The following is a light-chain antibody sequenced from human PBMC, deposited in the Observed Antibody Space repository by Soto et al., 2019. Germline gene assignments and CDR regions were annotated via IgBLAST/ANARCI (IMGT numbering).Light chain of an antibody. CDR3: RSYAGGNNWV. Sequence: QSALTQPPSASGSPGQSLTISCTGTSSDVGAHNYVSWYQQNPGKAPKLMLYDVNKRPSGVPDRFSGSKSGNTASLTVSGLQAADEAVYYCRSYAGGNNWVFGGGTKVTVL. CDR2: DVN. V-gene: IGLV2-8*01. J-gene: IGLJ3*02. CDR1: SSDVGAHNY.